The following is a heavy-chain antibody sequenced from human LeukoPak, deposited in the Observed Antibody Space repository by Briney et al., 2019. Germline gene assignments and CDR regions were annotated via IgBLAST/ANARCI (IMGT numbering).Heavy chain of an antibody. J-gene: IGHJ4*02. D-gene: IGHD3-3*01. CDR2: INHSGNT. Sequence: SETLSLTCAVYGGSFSVYYWSWIRQPPGKGLEWIGEINHSGNTNYNPSLKSRVTISVDTSKNQFSLKLSSVTAADTAVYYCARVTIFGVVTPPLWSQGTLVTVSS. V-gene: IGHV4-34*01. CDR1: GGSFSVYY. CDR3: ARVTIFGVVTPPL.